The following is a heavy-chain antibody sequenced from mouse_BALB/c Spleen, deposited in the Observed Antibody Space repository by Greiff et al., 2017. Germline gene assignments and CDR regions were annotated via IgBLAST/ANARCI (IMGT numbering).Heavy chain of an antibody. J-gene: IGHJ3*01. CDR2: ISDGGSYT. CDR1: GFTFSDYY. Sequence: EVKLMESGGGLVKPGGSLKLSCAASGFTFSDYYMYWVRQTPEKRLEWVATISDGGSYTYYPDSVKGRFTISRDNAKNNLYLQMGSLKSEDTAMYYCARDGLGRFAYWGQGTLVTVSA. V-gene: IGHV5-4*02. D-gene: IGHD4-1*01. CDR3: ARDGLGRFAY.